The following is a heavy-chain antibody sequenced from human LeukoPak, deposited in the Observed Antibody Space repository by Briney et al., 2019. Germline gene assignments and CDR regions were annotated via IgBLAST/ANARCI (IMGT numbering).Heavy chain of an antibody. D-gene: IGHD1-14*01. Sequence: GGSLRLSCAASGFTFSNAWMSWVRQAPGKGLEWVAVISYDGSNKYYADSVKGRFTISRDNSKNTLYLQMNSLRAEDTAVYYCARDTNRGFYYYYGMDVWGQGTTVTVSS. CDR3: ARDTNRGFYYYYGMDV. CDR1: GFTFSNAW. J-gene: IGHJ6*02. CDR2: ISYDGSNK. V-gene: IGHV3-30-3*01.